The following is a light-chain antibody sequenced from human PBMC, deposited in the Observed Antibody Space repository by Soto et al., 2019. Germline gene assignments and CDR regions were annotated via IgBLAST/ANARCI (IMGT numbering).Light chain of an antibody. V-gene: IGKV3-20*01. CDR3: QQYGSSPPWM. CDR2: GGS. CDR1: QGISSTS. J-gene: IGKJ1*01. Sequence: EIVLTQSPGTLSLSPGERATLSCRASQGISSTSLAWYQQKPGQAPRLLIYGGSSRATGIPDRFSGSGSGTDFTISISRLEPEDFAVYYCQQYGSSPPWMFGQGTKVEIK.